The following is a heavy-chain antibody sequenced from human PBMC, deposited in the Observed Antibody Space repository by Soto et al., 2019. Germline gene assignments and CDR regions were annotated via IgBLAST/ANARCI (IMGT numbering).Heavy chain of an antibody. V-gene: IGHV4-38-2*01. CDR1: GYSISSGYY. D-gene: IGHD4-17*01. CDR2: IYHSGST. Sequence: PSETLSLTCAASGYSISSGYYWGWIRQPPGKGLEWIGSIYHSGSTYYNPSLKSRVTISVDTSKNQFSLKLSSVTAADTAVYYCARAPDYGVPYFDYWGQGTLVTVSS. CDR3: ARAPDYGVPYFDY. J-gene: IGHJ4*02.